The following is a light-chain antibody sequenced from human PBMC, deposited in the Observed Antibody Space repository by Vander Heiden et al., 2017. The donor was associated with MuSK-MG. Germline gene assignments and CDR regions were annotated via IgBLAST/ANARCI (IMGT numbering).Light chain of an antibody. V-gene: IGLV1-44*01. Sequence: QSVLTQPPSASGTPGQRVTISCSGSSSNIGSNTVNWYQQLPGTAPNLLIYSNNQRPSGVPDRFSGSKSGTSASLAISGLQSEDEADYYCAAWDDSLNGPLFGGGTKLTVL. CDR3: AAWDDSLNGPL. J-gene: IGLJ2*01. CDR2: SNN. CDR1: SSNIGSNT.